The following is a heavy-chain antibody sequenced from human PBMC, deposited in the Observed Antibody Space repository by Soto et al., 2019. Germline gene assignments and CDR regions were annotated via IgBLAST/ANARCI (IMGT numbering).Heavy chain of an antibody. V-gene: IGHV4-4*07. CDR3: ARHGYPRGASMDV. J-gene: IGHJ6*02. CDR2: IDTSGTT. Sequence: SETLSLTCTVSGGSISSYYVSWIRQSAGKGLEWIGRIDTSGTTNYNPSLKSRVTMSVDASKNHFSLNLSSVTAADTAVYYCARHGYPRGASMDVWGQGTTVTVSS. CDR1: GGSISSYY. D-gene: IGHD6-13*01.